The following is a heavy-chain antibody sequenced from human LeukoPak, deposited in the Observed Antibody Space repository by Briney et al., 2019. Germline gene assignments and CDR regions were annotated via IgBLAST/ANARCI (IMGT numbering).Heavy chain of an antibody. CDR3: ARGVDWFDP. V-gene: IGHV3-7*01. J-gene: IGHJ5*02. CDR2: IKQDGSEK. Sequence: EGSLRLSCAASGFTFSRYWMSWVRQAPGKGLEWVANIKQDGSEKYYVDSVKGRFTIPRDNAKNSLYLQMNSLRAEDTAVYYCARGVDWFDPWGQGTLVTVSS. CDR1: GFTFSRYW.